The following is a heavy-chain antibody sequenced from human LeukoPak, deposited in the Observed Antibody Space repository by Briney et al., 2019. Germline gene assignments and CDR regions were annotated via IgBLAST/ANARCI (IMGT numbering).Heavy chain of an antibody. CDR2: ISDRGGST. D-gene: IGHD4-17*01. V-gene: IGHV3-23*01. CDR3: AKGGTVTTFLAFDI. CDR1: GSTLSNYG. Sequence: QSGGSLRLSCAVSGSTLSNYGMSWVRQAPGKGLEWVAGISDRGGSTNYADSVKGRFTISRDNSKNTLYLQMNSLRAEDTAVYYCAKGGTVTTFLAFDIWGQGTMVSVSS. J-gene: IGHJ3*02.